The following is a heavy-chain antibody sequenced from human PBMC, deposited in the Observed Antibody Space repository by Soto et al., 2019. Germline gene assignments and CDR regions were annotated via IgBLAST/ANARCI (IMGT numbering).Heavy chain of an antibody. D-gene: IGHD3-9*01. V-gene: IGHV3-15*07. CDR2: IKSKTDGGTT. CDR3: TTGDTIFLYGMDV. CDR1: GVTCRNAW. Sequence: GRSLRLPCAASGVTCRNAWMNRVRQAKGKGLEWVGRIKSKTDGGTTDYAAPVKGRFTISRDDSKNTLYLQMNSLKTEDTAVYYCTTGDTIFLYGMDVWGQGTTVTVSS. J-gene: IGHJ6*02.